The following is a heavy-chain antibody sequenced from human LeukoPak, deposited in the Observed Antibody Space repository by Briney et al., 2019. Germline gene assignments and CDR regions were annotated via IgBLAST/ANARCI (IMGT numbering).Heavy chain of an antibody. D-gene: IGHD2-2*01. J-gene: IGHJ4*02. CDR1: GGSISSGGYS. CDR2: IYTSGST. Sequence: PSETLSLTCAVSGGSISSGGYSWSWIRQPAGKGLEWIGRIYTSGSTNYNPSLKSRVTISVDTSKNQFSLKLSSVTAADTAVYYCARTYCSSTSCYYCFDYWGQGTLVTVSS. CDR3: ARTYCSSTSCYYCFDY. V-gene: IGHV4-61*02.